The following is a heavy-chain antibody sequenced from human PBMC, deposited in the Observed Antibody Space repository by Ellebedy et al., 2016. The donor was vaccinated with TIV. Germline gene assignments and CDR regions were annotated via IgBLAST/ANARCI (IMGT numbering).Heavy chain of an antibody. D-gene: IGHD3-3*01. Sequence: GESLKISCAASGFTFSSYGMHWVRQAPGKGLEWVAVIWYDGSNKYYADSVKGRFTISRDNSKNTLYLQMNSLRAEDTAVYYCANSYYDFWSGYYTNWGQGTLVTVSS. V-gene: IGHV3-33*06. CDR2: IWYDGSNK. CDR1: GFTFSSYG. CDR3: ANSYYDFWSGYYTN. J-gene: IGHJ4*02.